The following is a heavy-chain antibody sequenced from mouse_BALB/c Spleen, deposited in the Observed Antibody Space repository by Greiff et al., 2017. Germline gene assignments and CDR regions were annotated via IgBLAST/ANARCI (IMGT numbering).Heavy chain of an antibody. CDR2: INPSTGYT. V-gene: IGHV1-7*01. CDR1: GYTFTSYW. J-gene: IGHJ4*01. CDR3: ARYGDDENYAMDY. Sequence: VQLQQSGAELAKPGASVKMSCKASGYTFTSYWMHWVKQRPGQGLEWIGYINPSTGYTEYNQKFKDKATLTADKSSSTAYMQLSSLTSEDSAVYYCARYGDDENYAMDYWGQGTSVTVSS. D-gene: IGHD1-1*02.